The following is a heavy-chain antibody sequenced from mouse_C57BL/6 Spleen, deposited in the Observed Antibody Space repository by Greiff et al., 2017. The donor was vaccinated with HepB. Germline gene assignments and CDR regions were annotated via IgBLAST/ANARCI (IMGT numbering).Heavy chain of an antibody. CDR1: GFSLTSYG. CDR3: ASGGYYGESGSLFAY. D-gene: IGHD1-1*01. J-gene: IGHJ3*01. V-gene: IGHV2-6*01. CDR2: IWGVGST. Sequence: VMLVESGPGLVAPSQSLSITCTVSGFSLTSYGVDWVRQSPGKGLEWLGVIWGVGSTNYNSALKSRLSISKDNSKSQVFLKMNSLQTDDTAMYYWASGGYYGESGSLFAYWGQGTLVTVSA.